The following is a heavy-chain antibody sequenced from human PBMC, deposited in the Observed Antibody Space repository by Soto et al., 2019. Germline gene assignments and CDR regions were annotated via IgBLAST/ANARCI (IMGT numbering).Heavy chain of an antibody. CDR1: GYSITSYW. Sequence: GESLKISCKGSGYSITSYWIGWVRQMPGKGLEWMGIIYPGDSDTRYSPSFQGQVTISADKSISTAYLQWSSLKASDTAMYYSARHFYSGYDSDAFDIWGQGTMVTVSS. V-gene: IGHV5-51*01. CDR2: IYPGDSDT. D-gene: IGHD5-12*01. J-gene: IGHJ3*02. CDR3: ARHFYSGYDSDAFDI.